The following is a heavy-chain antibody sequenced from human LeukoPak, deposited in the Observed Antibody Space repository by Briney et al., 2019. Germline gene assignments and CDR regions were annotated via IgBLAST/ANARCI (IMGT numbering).Heavy chain of an antibody. D-gene: IGHD3-22*01. CDR2: IIPIFGTA. CDR1: GCTFSSYA. Sequence: SVKVSCKASGCTFSSYAISWVRQAPGQGLEWMGGIIPIFGTANYAQKFQGRVTITTDESTSTAYMELSSLRSEDTAVYYCASRSSTYYYDSSGFDAFDIWGQGTMVTVSS. V-gene: IGHV1-69*05. CDR3: ASRSSTYYYDSSGFDAFDI. J-gene: IGHJ3*02.